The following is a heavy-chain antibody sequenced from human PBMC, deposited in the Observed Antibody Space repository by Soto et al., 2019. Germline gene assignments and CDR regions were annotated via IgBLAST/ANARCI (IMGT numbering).Heavy chain of an antibody. D-gene: IGHD6-19*01. CDR1: GCTFTSYD. CDR3: ARHPPGWYMDV. J-gene: IGHJ6*03. V-gene: IGHV1-18*01. CDR2: MNAYNGNT. Sequence: GASVKVSCKASGCTFTSYDSNWVRQAPGQGLEWMGWMNAYNGNTDYAQKFQGRVTMTTDTSTSTAYMELRSLRSDDTAVYYCARHPPGWYMDVWGKGTTVTVSS.